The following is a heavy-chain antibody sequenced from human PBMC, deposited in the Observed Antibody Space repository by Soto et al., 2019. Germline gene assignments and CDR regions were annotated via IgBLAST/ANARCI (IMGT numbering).Heavy chain of an antibody. CDR3: ARVPTLTTTVSRYYYGMDV. D-gene: IGHD4-17*01. CDR1: GGSINSSNW. Sequence: SVTLSLTCALSGGSINSSNWWSRFRPPPGKGLEWIGEIYHSGSTNYNPSLKSRVTISVDKSKNQFSLKLSSVTAADTAVYYCARVPTLTTTVSRYYYGMDVWGQGTTVT. V-gene: IGHV4-4*02. CDR2: IYHSGST. J-gene: IGHJ6*02.